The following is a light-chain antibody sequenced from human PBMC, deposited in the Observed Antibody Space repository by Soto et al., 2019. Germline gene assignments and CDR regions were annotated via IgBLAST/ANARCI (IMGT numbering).Light chain of an antibody. CDR3: QQTYNTPQT. V-gene: IGKV1-39*01. J-gene: IGKJ1*01. CDR2: AAS. Sequence: DIQMTQSPSSLSASVGDRVTITCRASQSISSYLNWYQQKPGKAPKLLIYAASTLQSGVPSRFSGSGSGTDFTLTISSLQPEDFAIFYCQQTYNTPQTFGQGTKVESK. CDR1: QSISSY.